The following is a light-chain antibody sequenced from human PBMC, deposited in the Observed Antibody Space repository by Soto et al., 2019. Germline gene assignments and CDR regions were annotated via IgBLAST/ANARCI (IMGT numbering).Light chain of an antibody. CDR1: QSVSSN. Sequence: EIVMIQSPATLSVSPGERATLSCRASQSVSSNLAWYQQKPGQAPRLLIYGASTRATGIPARFSGSGSGTEFTLTISSLHSEDFAVYYCQQYNNWPYTFGQGTKLEIK. CDR3: QQYNNWPYT. CDR2: GAS. V-gene: IGKV3-15*01. J-gene: IGKJ2*01.